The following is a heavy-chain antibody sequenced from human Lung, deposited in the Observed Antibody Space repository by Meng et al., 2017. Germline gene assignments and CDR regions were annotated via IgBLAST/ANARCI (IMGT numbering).Heavy chain of an antibody. Sequence: GPVQESGPGRGTPSGTLSLTSGVSGGSISSSKWCSWVRQPPGKGLEWIGEIYHSGGTKYNPSLKSRVTISVDKSKNQFSLKLSSVTAADTAVYYCARGLGEAVVPRTMFDYWGQGTLVTVSS. CDR3: ARGLGEAVVPRTMFDY. V-gene: IGHV4-4*02. CDR2: IYHSGGT. D-gene: IGHD2-2*01. CDR1: GGSISSSKW. J-gene: IGHJ4*02.